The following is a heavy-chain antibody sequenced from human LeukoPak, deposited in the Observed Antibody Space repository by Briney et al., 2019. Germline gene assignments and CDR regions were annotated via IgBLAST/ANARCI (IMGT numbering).Heavy chain of an antibody. Sequence: GASAKVSCKASGYTFTSYYMHWVRQAPGQGLEWMGIINPSGGSTSYAQKFQGRVTMTRDTSTSTVYMELSSLRSEDTAVYYCARGGRPTYYYDSSGYYYRYWGQGTRVTVSS. V-gene: IGHV1-46*01. D-gene: IGHD3-22*01. CDR3: ARGGRPTYYYDSSGYYYRY. CDR1: GYTFTSYY. J-gene: IGHJ4*02. CDR2: INPSGGST.